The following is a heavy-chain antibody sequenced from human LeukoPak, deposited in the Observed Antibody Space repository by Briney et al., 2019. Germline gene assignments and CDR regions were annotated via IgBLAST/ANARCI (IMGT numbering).Heavy chain of an antibody. V-gene: IGHV1-18*01. CDR1: VYTFTSYG. Sequence: ASVKVSCKASVYTFTSYGISWVRQAPGQGLEWMGWISAYNGNTNYAQKLQGRVTMPTDTSTSTAYMELRSLRSDDTAVYYCARDSLLRYFDWLSDPYYYYGMDVWGQGTTVTVSS. CDR3: ARDSLLRYFDWLSDPYYYYGMDV. D-gene: IGHD3-9*01. J-gene: IGHJ6*02. CDR2: ISAYNGNT.